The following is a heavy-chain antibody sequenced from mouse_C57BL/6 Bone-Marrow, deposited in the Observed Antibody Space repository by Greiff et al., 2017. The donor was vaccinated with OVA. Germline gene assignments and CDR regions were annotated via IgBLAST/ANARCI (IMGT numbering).Heavy chain of an antibody. V-gene: IGHV5-4*01. D-gene: IGHD3-2*02. CDR2: ISDGGSYT. CDR1: GFTFSSYA. J-gene: IGHJ2*01. Sequence: EVQLVESGGGLVKPGGSLKLSCAASGFTFSSYAMSWVRQTPEKRLEWVATISDGGSYTYYPDNVKGRFTISRDNAKNNLYLQMSHLKSEDTAMYYCARDRGELRPYFDYWGQGTTLTVSS. CDR3: ARDRGELRPYFDY.